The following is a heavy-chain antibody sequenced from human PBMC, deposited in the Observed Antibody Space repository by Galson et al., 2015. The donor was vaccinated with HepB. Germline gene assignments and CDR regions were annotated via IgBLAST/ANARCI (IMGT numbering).Heavy chain of an antibody. J-gene: IGHJ6*02. D-gene: IGHD3-10*01. Sequence: SVKVSCKASGGTFSTDDISWVRQAPGQGLEWMGGIIPFFGAANYAQKFQGRVTITADESTSTAYMELSSLRSEDTAVYYCARGIITPGGTLASRRNNYLYYEMDVCGQGTTVTVSS. V-gene: IGHV1-69*13. CDR2: IIPFFGAA. CDR3: ARGIITPGGTLASRRNNYLYYEMDV. CDR1: GGTFSTDD.